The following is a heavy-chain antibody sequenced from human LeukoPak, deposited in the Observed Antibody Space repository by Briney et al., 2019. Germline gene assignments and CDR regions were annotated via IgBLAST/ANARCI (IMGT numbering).Heavy chain of an antibody. V-gene: IGHV3-7*01. CDR3: ARDKIVGATHFDY. CDR1: GFPLSDYW. Sequence: GGSLRLSCAASGFPLSDYWMSWVRQAPGKGLEWVANIKQDGGEIYYVDSVKGRFTISRDNAKNSLYLQMSSLTAEDTAVYYCARDKIVGATHFDYWGQGTLVTVSS. CDR2: IKQDGGEI. J-gene: IGHJ4*02. D-gene: IGHD1-26*01.